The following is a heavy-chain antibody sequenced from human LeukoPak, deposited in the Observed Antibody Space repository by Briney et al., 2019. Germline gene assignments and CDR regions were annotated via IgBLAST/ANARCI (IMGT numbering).Heavy chain of an antibody. D-gene: IGHD3-9*01. CDR2: IRYDGSNK. J-gene: IGHJ6*03. V-gene: IGHV3-30*02. CDR3: AKDSKQPYDTNPYYYYYMDV. CDR1: GLTFSSYG. Sequence: GGSLRLSCAASGLTFSSYGMHWVRQAPGKGLEWVAFIRYDGSNKYYADSVKGRFTISRDNSKNTLYLQMNSLRAEDTAVYYCAKDSKQPYDTNPYYYYYMDVWGKGTTVTISS.